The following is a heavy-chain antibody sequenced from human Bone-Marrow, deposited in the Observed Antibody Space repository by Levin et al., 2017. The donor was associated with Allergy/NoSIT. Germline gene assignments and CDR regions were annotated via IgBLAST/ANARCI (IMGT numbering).Heavy chain of an antibody. CDR1: GFTFSGYW. CDR2: ISGDGTST. J-gene: IGHJ5*02. V-gene: IGHV3-74*01. CDR3: ARIPSWGGGPCP. D-gene: IGHD2-15*01. Sequence: GGSLRLSCVASGFTFSGYWIHWVRQAPGKGLVWVSRISGDGTSTDYADSVKGRFTVSRDNAENTLYLHMNSLTVEDTAVYYCARIPSWGGGPCPWGQGTLVTVSS.